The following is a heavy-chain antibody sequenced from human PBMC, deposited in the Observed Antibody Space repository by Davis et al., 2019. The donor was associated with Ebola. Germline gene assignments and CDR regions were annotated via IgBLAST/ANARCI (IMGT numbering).Heavy chain of an antibody. CDR3: AKDLYVWGSYRYFDY. CDR2: LHHSGGT. J-gene: IGHJ4*02. D-gene: IGHD3-16*02. CDR1: GGSFSGYY. V-gene: IGHV4-34*01. Sequence: MPSETLSLTCAVYGGSFSGYYWSWIRQPPGKGLEWIGELHHSGGTNYNPSLKSRLTISAETSKNQFSLKLSPVTAADTAVYYCAKDLYVWGSYRYFDYWGQGTLVTVSS.